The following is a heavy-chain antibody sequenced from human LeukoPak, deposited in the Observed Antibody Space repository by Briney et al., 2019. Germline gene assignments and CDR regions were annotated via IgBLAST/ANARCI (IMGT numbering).Heavy chain of an antibody. Sequence: GGSLRLSCAASGFTFSSYGMHWVRQAPGKGLEWVAFIRYDGSNKYYADSVKGRFTISRDNSKNTLYLQMNSLRAEDTAVYYCVISRIYDFWSGPENYWGQGTLVTVSS. D-gene: IGHD3-3*01. CDR1: GFTFSSYG. CDR2: IRYDGSNK. J-gene: IGHJ4*02. V-gene: IGHV3-30*02. CDR3: VISRIYDFWSGPENY.